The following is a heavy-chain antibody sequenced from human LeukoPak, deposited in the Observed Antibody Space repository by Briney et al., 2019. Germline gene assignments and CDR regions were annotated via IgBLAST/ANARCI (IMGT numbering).Heavy chain of an antibody. Sequence: GGSLRLSCAASGFTFSSYWMSWVRQAPGKGLEWVANIKQDGGEKYYVEFVKGRFTISRDNVKNSLYLQMNSLRVEDTAVYYCARARGGYDLDYWGQGTLVTVSS. J-gene: IGHJ4*02. D-gene: IGHD5-12*01. V-gene: IGHV3-7*01. CDR2: IKQDGGEK. CDR3: ARARGGYDLDY. CDR1: GFTFSSYW.